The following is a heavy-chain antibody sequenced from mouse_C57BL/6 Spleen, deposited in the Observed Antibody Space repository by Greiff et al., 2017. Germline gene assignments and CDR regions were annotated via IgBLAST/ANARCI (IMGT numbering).Heavy chain of an antibody. V-gene: IGHV5-15*01. CDR1: GFTFSDYG. CDR3: ARHGYSDWFAY. Sequence: EVKLMESGGGLVQPGGSLKLSCAASGFTFSDYGMAWVRQAPRKGPAWVAFISNLAYSIYYADTVTGRFTISRENAKNTLYLEMSSLRSEDTAMYYCARHGYSDWFAYWGQGTLVTVAA. D-gene: IGHD2-14*01. CDR2: ISNLAYSI. J-gene: IGHJ3*01.